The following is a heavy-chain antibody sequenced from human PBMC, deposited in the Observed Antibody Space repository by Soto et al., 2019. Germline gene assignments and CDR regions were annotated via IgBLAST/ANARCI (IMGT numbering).Heavy chain of an antibody. CDR1: GFTFSHHS. D-gene: IGHD2-15*01. J-gene: IGHJ4*02. CDR2: ISGSGGNI. V-gene: IGHV3-64D*06. Sequence: GGSLRLSCSGSGFTFSHHSLYWVRQPPGKGLQCVSSISGSGGNIHYAESVKGRFTISRDNSKNTLYLQMTSLSSEDSAVYYCVKVSGYCTGGSCFSYFDYWGQGTPVTVSS. CDR3: VKVSGYCTGGSCFSYFDY.